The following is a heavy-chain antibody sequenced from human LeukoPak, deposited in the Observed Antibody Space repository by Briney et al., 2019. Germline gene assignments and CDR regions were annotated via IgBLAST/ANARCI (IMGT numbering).Heavy chain of an antibody. J-gene: IGHJ3*01. Sequence: GGSLRLSCAASGFTFSNYAMSWVRQSPGKGLKWVSAISGGGVSTSYADSERGRFTISRDNSKNTLYLHMNSLRAEDTAVYYCAKCQSYDRSGNYYGAFDVWGQGTVVTVSS. V-gene: IGHV3-23*01. CDR1: GFTFSNYA. CDR2: ISGGGVST. CDR3: AKCQSYDRSGNYYGAFDV. D-gene: IGHD3-22*01.